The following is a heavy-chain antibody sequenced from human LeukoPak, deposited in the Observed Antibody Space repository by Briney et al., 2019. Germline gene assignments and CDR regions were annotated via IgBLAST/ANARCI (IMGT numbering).Heavy chain of an antibody. CDR1: GFTFSSYW. D-gene: IGHD1-26*01. CDR3: ARAPSGSYYVAFDI. CDR2: IKQDGSEK. Sequence: GGSLRLSCAASGFTFSSYWMSWVRQAPGKGLEWVANIKQDGSEKYYVDSVKGRFTISRDNAKNSLYLQMNSLRAEDTAVYYCARAPSGSYYVAFDIWGQGTMVTVSS. V-gene: IGHV3-7*01. J-gene: IGHJ3*02.